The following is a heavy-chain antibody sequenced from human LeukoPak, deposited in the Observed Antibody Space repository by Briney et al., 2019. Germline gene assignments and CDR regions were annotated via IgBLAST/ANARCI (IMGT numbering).Heavy chain of an antibody. CDR1: GGSISSSSYY. CDR3: ARFLVVTATSSQRRNQQRWDAFDI. D-gene: IGHD2-21*02. V-gene: IGHV4-39*07. Sequence: SEALSLTCTVSGGSISSSSYYWGWIRQPPGKGLEWIGSIYYSGSTYYNPSLKSRVTISVDTSKNQFSLKLSSVTAADTAVYYCARFLVVTATSSQRRNQQRWDAFDIWGQGTMVTVSS. CDR2: IYYSGST. J-gene: IGHJ3*02.